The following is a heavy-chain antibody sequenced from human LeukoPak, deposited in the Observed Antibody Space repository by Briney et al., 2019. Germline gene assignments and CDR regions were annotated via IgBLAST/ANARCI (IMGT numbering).Heavy chain of an antibody. CDR1: GGTFSSYA. V-gene: IGHV1-69*13. CDR3: ARGIAASAGFDP. J-gene: IGHJ5*02. D-gene: IGHD6-13*01. CDR2: IIPIFGTA. Sequence: SVKVSCKASGGTFSSYAISWVRQAPGQGLEWMGGIIPIFGTANYAQKFQGRVTITADESTSTAYMELSSLRSEDTAVYYCARGIAASAGFDPWGQGTLVTVSS.